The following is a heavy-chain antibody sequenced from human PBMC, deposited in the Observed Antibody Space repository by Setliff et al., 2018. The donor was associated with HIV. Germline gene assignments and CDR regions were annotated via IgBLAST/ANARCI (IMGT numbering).Heavy chain of an antibody. D-gene: IGHD6-19*01. J-gene: IGHJ4*02. CDR3: ARDLGAVAGYYFDY. CDR2: IYYSGST. Sequence: SETLSLTCTVSGGSIRSYYWSWIRQPPGKGLEWIGYIYYSGSTNYNPSLKSRVTISVDTSQNQFSLKMSSVTAADTAVYYCARDLGAVAGYYFDYWGQGTLVTVSS. CDR1: GGSIRSYY. V-gene: IGHV4-59*01.